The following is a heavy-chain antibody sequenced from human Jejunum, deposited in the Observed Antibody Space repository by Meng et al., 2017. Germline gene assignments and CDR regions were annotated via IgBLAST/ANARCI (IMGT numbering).Heavy chain of an antibody. CDR3: VRDQGWDSDFYGMDV. CDR2: IKEDGSEI. D-gene: IGHD1-26*01. J-gene: IGHJ6*02. V-gene: IGHV3-7*01. Sequence: GESLKISCAASGFTFSHYFMTWVRQAPGKGLEWVATIKEDGSEIYYVDSVKGRFTMSRDNARDSLYLQMNSQRDEDTAVYYGVRDQGWDSDFYGMDVWGQGTTVTVSS. CDR1: GFTFSHYF.